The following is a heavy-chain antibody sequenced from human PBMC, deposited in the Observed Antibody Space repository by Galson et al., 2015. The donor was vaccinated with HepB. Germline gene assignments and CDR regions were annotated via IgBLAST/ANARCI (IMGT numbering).Heavy chain of an antibody. CDR2: ISSEGSYK. D-gene: IGHD1-1*01. Sequence: SLRLSCAASGFSFSIYAMHWVRQAPGKGLEWVAIISSEGSYKDYADSVKGRFTISRDNSKNTLYPQINSLRTEDTAVYYCARSTGTENFYYYGVDVWGQGTTVTVSS. J-gene: IGHJ6*02. CDR3: ARSTGTENFYYYGVDV. CDR1: GFSFSIYA. V-gene: IGHV3-30*04.